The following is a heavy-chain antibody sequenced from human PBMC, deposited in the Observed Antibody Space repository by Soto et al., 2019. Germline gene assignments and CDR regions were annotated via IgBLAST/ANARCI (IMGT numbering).Heavy chain of an antibody. Sequence: SETLSLTCTVSGGSISSYYWSWIRQPPGKGLEWIGYIYYSGSTNYNPSLKSRVTISVDTSKNQFSLKLSSVTAADTAVYYCARHRWGRGSDYDILTGYYPDAFDIWGQGTMVTVSS. CDR1: GGSISSYY. J-gene: IGHJ3*02. D-gene: IGHD3-9*01. V-gene: IGHV4-59*08. CDR2: IYYSGST. CDR3: ARHRWGRGSDYDILTGYYPDAFDI.